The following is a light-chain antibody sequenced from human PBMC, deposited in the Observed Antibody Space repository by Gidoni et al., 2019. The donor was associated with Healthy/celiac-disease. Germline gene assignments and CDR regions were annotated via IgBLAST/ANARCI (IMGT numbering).Light chain of an antibody. J-gene: IGKJ1*01. Sequence: AIRMTQSPSSFSASTGDRVTITCRACQGIRSYLAWYQQKPGKAPKLLIYAASTLQSGVPSRFSGSGSGTDFTLTISCLQSEDFATYYCQQYYSYPRTFGQGTKVEIK. V-gene: IGKV1-8*01. CDR2: AAS. CDR1: QGIRSY. CDR3: QQYYSYPRT.